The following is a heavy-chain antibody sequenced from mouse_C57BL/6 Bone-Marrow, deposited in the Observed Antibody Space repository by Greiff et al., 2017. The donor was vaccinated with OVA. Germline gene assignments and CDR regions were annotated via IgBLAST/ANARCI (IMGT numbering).Heavy chain of an antibody. V-gene: IGHV5-4*03. CDR3: ARGLRCYWYFDV. CDR1: GFTFSSYA. J-gene: IGHJ1*03. D-gene: IGHD1-1*01. CDR2: LSDGGSYT. Sequence: EVKLMESGGGLVKPGGSLKLSCAASGFTFSSYAMSWVRQTPEQRLEWVATLSDGGSYTYYPDNVKGRFTISRDNAKNTLYLQMSHLKSEDTAMYYCARGLRCYWYFDVWGTGTTVTVSS.